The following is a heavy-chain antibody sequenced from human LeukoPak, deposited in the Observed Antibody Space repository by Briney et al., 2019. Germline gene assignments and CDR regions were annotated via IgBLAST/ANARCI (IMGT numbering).Heavy chain of an antibody. CDR2: INPNSGGT. CDR3: ARGRGYCSSTSCYRNWFDP. D-gene: IGHD2-2*01. V-gene: IGHV1-2*02. J-gene: IGHJ5*02. Sequence: ASVKVSCKASGYTFTGYYMHWVRQAPGQGLEWMGWINPNSGGTNYAQKFQGRVTMTRDTSISTAYMELSSLRSEDTAVYYCARGRGYCSSTSCYRNWFDPWGQGTLVTVSS. CDR1: GYTFTGYY.